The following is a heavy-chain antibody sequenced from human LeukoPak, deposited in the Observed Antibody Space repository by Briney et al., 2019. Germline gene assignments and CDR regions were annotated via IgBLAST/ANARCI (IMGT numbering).Heavy chain of an antibody. D-gene: IGHD6-6*01. J-gene: IGHJ4*02. V-gene: IGHV1-46*01. CDR1: GYTFTSYY. CDR2: INPSGGST. Sequence: ASVKVSCKASGYTFTSYYMHWVRQAPGQGLEWMGIINPSGGSTSYAQKLQGRVTMTTDTSTSTAYMELRSLRSDDTAVYYCARSFIEYSSSPDDYWGQGTLVTVSS. CDR3: ARSFIEYSSSPDDY.